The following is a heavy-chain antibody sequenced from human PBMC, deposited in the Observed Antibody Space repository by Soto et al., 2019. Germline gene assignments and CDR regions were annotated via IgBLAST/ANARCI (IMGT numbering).Heavy chain of an antibody. CDR3: AKDNSKYCTNGVCLDYYYYMDV. D-gene: IGHD2-8*01. J-gene: IGHJ6*03. CDR1: GFTFSSYA. V-gene: IGHV3-23*01. CDR2: ISGSGGST. Sequence: GGSLRLSCAASGFTFSSYAMSWVRQAPGKGLEWVSAISGSGGSTYYADSVKGRFTISRDNSKNTLYLQMNSLRAEDTAVYYCAKDNSKYCTNGVCLDYYYYMDVWGKGTTVTVSS.